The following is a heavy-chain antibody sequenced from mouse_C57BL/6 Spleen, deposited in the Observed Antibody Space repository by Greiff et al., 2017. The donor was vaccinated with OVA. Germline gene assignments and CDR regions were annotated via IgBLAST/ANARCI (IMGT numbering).Heavy chain of an antibody. CDR2: IDPSDSYT. Sequence: QVQLQQPGAELVMPGASVKLSCKASGYTFTSYWMHWVKQRPGQGLEWIGEIDPSDSYTNYNQKFKGKSTLTVDKSSSTAYMQLSSLTAEDSAVYYSARIYYYGSSNPHFDYWGQGTTLTVSS. CDR3: ARIYYYGSSNPHFDY. J-gene: IGHJ2*01. D-gene: IGHD1-1*01. CDR1: GYTFTSYW. V-gene: IGHV1-69*01.